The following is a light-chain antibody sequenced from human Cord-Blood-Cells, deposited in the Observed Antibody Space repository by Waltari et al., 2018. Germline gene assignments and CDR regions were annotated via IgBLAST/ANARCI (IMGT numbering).Light chain of an antibody. CDR3: CSYAGSYIWV. CDR1: SSDVGGYNY. Sequence: QSALTQPRSVSGSPGRSVTIPCTGTSSDVGGYNYVPWYQQHPGKAPKLMIYDVSKRPSGVPDRFSGSKSGNTASLTISGLQAEDEADYYCCSYAGSYIWVFGGGTKLTVL. CDR2: DVS. J-gene: IGLJ3*02. V-gene: IGLV2-11*01.